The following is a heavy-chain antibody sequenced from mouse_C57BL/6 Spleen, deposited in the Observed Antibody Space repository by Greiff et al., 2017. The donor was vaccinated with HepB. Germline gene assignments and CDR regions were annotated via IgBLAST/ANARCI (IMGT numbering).Heavy chain of an antibody. CDR2: IYPGDGDT. CDR3: ARWDTTVVARGYAMDY. CDR1: GYAFSSSW. J-gene: IGHJ4*01. D-gene: IGHD1-1*01. Sequence: VQLQQSGPELVKPGASVKISCKASGYAFSSSWMNWVKQRPGKGLEWIGRIYPGDGDTNYNGKLKGNATLTADKTSSTANMHLSSLTSEDSAVYFCARWDTTVVARGYAMDYWGQGTSVTVSS. V-gene: IGHV1-82*01.